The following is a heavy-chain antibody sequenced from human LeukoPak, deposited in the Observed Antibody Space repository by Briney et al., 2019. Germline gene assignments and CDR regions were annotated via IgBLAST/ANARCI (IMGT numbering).Heavy chain of an antibody. CDR3: ARVRGGYDTRNWFDP. J-gene: IGHJ5*02. CDR1: GGTFSSYA. D-gene: IGHD5-12*01. CDR2: IIPIFGTA. Sequence: SVKVSCKASGGTFSSYAISWVRQAPGQGLEWMGGIIPIFGTANYAQKFQGGVTITTDESTSTAYMELSSLRSEDTAVYYCARVRGGYDTRNWFDPWGQGTLVTVSS. V-gene: IGHV1-69*05.